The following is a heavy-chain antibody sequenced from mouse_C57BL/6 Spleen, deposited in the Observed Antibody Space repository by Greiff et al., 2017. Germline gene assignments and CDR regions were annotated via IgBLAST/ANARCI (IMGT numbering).Heavy chain of an antibody. V-gene: IGHV1-74*01. D-gene: IGHD1-1*01. J-gene: IGHJ2*01. CDR2: IHPSDSDT. CDR1: GYTFTSYW. Sequence: QVQLQQPGAELVKPGASVKVSCKASGYTFTSYWMHWVKQRPGQGLEWIGRIHPSDSDTNYNQKFKGKATLPVDKSSSTGYIQLSSLTSEDSAVYYCAMGDGSRGAYWGQGTTLTVSS. CDR3: AMGDGSRGAY.